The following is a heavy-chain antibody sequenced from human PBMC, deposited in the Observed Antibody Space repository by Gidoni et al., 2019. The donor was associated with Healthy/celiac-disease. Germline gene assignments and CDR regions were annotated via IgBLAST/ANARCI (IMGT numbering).Heavy chain of an antibody. CDR3: ARPRGLLATHRRWFDP. CDR1: GSSFTSYW. D-gene: IGHD5-12*01. CDR2: IYPGDSDT. J-gene: IGHJ5*02. V-gene: IGHV5-51*03. Sequence: EVQLVQSGAEVQKPEESLKISCKGSGSSFTSYWIGWVRQMPGKGLEWMGIIYPGDSDTRYSPSFQGQVTISADKSISTAYLQWSSLKASDSAMYYCARPRGLLATHRRWFDPWGQGTLVTVSS.